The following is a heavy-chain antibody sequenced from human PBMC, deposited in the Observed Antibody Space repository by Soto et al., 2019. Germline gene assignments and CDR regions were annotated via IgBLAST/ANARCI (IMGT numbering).Heavy chain of an antibody. CDR1: GGTFSSYT. J-gene: IGHJ4*02. D-gene: IGHD2-15*01. V-gene: IGHV1-69*08. Sequence: QVQLVQSGAEVKKPGSSVKVSCKASGGTFSSYTISWVRQAPGQGLEWMGRIIPILGIANYAQKFQGRGTITADKSTSTAYMALSSRRSEDTAVYYCARDSGYCSGVSCQIEGPIDYWGQGTLVTVSS. CDR2: IIPILGIA. CDR3: ARDSGYCSGVSCQIEGPIDY.